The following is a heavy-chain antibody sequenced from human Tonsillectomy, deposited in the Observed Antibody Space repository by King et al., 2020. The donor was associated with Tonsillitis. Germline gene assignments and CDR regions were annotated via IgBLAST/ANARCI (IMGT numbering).Heavy chain of an antibody. CDR1: VFSPITSGEG. Sequence: ITLKESGPTLVKPTQTRMLTGTFSVFSPITSGEGGGWIRQPPGKALGGIALIYWNDNKRYSPSLKSRLTITKDTSKNQLVLRMTNMDPVDTATYYCAHRLLSDSGYSYGLGYWGQGTLVTVSS. D-gene: IGHD5-18*01. CDR2: IYWNDNK. CDR3: AHRLLSDSGYSYGLGY. J-gene: IGHJ4*02. V-gene: IGHV2-5*01.